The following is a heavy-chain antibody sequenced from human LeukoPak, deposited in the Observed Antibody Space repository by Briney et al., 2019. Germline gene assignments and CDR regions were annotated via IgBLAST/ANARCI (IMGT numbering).Heavy chain of an antibody. D-gene: IGHD3-3*01. V-gene: IGHV4-34*01. J-gene: IGHJ5*02. CDR1: GGSFSGYY. Sequence: KPSETLSLTCAVYGGSFSGYYWSWIRQPPGKGLEWIGEINHSESTNYNPSLKSRVTISVDTSKNQFSLKLSSVTAADTAVYYCARGLGYYDFWSGYSRSHHWFDPWGQGTLVTVSS. CDR2: INHSEST. CDR3: ARGLGYYDFWSGYSRSHHWFDP.